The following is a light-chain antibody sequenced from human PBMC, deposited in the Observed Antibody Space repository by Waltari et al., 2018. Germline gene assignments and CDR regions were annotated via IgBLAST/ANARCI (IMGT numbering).Light chain of an antibody. CDR2: YDD. CDR1: RSNIGNNA. V-gene: IGLV1-36*01. Sequence: QSVLTQPPSVSEAPRQRVTISCSGSRSNIGNNAVNWYQKVPGKAPKLLVYYDDQGPSGVSDRFSGAKAGTSASRASSGLQSEDEADYYCAAWDDSLSAWLFGGGTKLTVL. J-gene: IGLJ3*02. CDR3: AAWDDSLSAWL.